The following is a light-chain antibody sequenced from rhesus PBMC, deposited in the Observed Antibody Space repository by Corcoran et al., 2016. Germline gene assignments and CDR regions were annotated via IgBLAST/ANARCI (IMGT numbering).Light chain of an antibody. J-gene: IGKJ4*01. V-gene: IGKV1-28*02. Sequence: DIQMTQSPSSLSASVGDTVTITCRASQGISSYLNWFQQKPGKAPKHLIYAASSLESGVPSRFSGSGSGTDCTLTISNLQPEDFAVYYCLQHKSYPLTFGGGTKVELK. CDR3: LQHKSYPLT. CDR2: AAS. CDR1: QGISSY.